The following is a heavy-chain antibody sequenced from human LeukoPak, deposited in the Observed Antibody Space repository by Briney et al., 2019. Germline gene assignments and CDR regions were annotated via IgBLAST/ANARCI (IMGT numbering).Heavy chain of an antibody. CDR3: ARVAGAGFQFDP. CDR2: IYSSGNT. Sequence: SETLSLTCTVSGCSISSDYWSWIRQPAGKGLEWIGLIYSSGNTKYNPSLKSRVTMSVDTSKNQFSLKLSSVTAADTAVYYCARVAGAGFQFDPWGQGTLVTVSS. J-gene: IGHJ5*02. CDR1: GCSISSDY. D-gene: IGHD1-26*01. V-gene: IGHV4-4*07.